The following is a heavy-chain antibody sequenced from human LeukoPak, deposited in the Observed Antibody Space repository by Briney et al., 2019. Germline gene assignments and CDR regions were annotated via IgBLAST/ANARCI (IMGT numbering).Heavy chain of an antibody. V-gene: IGHV3-49*04. D-gene: IGHD2-2*01. CDR1: GFTFGDYA. J-gene: IGHJ5*02. Sequence: GRSLRLSCTASGFTFGDYAMSWVRQAPGKGLAWVGFIRDKTYGGTTEYAASVKGRFTISRDDSRSIAYLQMNGLKTEDTAVYYCTRDRGYCSSTSCYAWFDPWGQGTLVTVSS. CDR2: IRDKTYGGTT. CDR3: TRDRGYCSSTSCYAWFDP.